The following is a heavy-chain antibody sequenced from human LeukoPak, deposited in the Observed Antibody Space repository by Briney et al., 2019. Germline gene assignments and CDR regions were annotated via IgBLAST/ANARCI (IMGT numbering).Heavy chain of an antibody. Sequence: GGSLRLSCAASGFTFSSYWMHWVRQAPGKGLVWVSRVNDVRVTVYADSARGRFTVSRDNAKNTLYLQMNSLTPEDTAVYYCANLRLGIWGQGTVVTVSS. CDR2: VNDVRVT. J-gene: IGHJ3*02. D-gene: IGHD2-21*01. V-gene: IGHV3-74*01. CDR3: ANLRLGI. CDR1: GFTFSSYW.